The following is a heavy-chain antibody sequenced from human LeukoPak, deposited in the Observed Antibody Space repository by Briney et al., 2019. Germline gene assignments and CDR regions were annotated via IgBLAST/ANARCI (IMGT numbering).Heavy chain of an antibody. Sequence: PGGSLRLSCAASGFTFSSYWMSWVRQAPGKGLEWVANIKQDGSEKYYVDSVKGRFTISRDNAKNSLYLQMNSLRAEDTAVYYCARGVGDSGYGRFADYWGQGILVIVSS. CDR2: IKQDGSEK. J-gene: IGHJ4*02. CDR3: ARGVGDSGYGRFADY. CDR1: GFTFSSYW. V-gene: IGHV3-7*01. D-gene: IGHD5-12*01.